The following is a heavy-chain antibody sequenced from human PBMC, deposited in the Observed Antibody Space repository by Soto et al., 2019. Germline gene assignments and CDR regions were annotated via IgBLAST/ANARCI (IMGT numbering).Heavy chain of an antibody. J-gene: IGHJ6*02. CDR2: SNSDGSST. CDR1: GFTFSSYW. D-gene: IGHD3-9*01. Sequence: GGSLRLSCAASGFTFSSYWMHWVRQAPGKGLVWVSRSNSDGSSTSYADSVKGRFTISRDNAKNTLYLQMNSLRAEDTAVYYCAREGRPFTIFSVRQAYYYGMDVWGQGTTVTVSS. V-gene: IGHV3-74*01. CDR3: AREGRPFTIFSVRQAYYYGMDV.